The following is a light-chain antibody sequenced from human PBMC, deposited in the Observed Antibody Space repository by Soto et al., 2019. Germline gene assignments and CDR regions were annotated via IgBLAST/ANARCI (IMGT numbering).Light chain of an antibody. CDR2: EVS. V-gene: IGLV2-14*01. CDR3: SSYTISSTLVV. Sequence: QSALTQPASVSGSPGQSITISCTGTSSDVGGYNYVSWYQQHPGKAPKLMIYEVSHRPSGVSNRFSGSKSGNTASLTISGLQDEGEADYYCSSYTISSTLVVFGGGTKLTVL. J-gene: IGLJ2*01. CDR1: SSDVGGYNY.